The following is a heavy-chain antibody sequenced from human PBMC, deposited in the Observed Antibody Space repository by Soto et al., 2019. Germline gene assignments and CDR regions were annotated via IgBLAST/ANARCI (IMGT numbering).Heavy chain of an antibody. J-gene: IGHJ6*03. V-gene: IGHV3-21*01. Sequence: GGSLRLSCAASGFTFSSYSMNWVRQAPGKGLEWVSSISSSSSYIYYADSVKGRFTISRDNAKNSLYLQMNSLRAEDTAVYYCARVKRTLDIVVVPADYYYYYYMDVWGKGTTVTVSS. CDR3: ARVKRTLDIVVVPADYYYYYYMDV. CDR2: ISSSSSYI. D-gene: IGHD2-2*01. CDR1: GFTFSSYS.